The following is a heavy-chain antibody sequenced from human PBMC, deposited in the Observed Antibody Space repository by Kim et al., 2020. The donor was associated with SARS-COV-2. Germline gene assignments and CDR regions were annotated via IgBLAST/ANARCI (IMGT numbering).Heavy chain of an antibody. CDR3: ARVLYSSSSLDP. J-gene: IGHJ5*02. D-gene: IGHD6-6*01. V-gene: IGHV4-59*01. Sequence: NYNPSLKSRVTISVDTSKNQFSLKLSSVTAADTAVYYCARVLYSSSSLDPWGQGTLVTVSS.